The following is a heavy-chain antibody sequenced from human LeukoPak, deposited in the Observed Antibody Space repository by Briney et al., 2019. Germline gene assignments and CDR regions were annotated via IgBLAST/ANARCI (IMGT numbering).Heavy chain of an antibody. CDR2: IDPSDSHT. J-gene: IGHJ4*02. Sequence: GESLQISCKGSGYSFTSHWISWVRQMPGKRLEWMGRIDPSDSHTNYSPSFQGHVTISTDKSLSTVYLQWSSLKASDTAMYYCARLGSTYGFGFDFWGQGTLVTVSS. CDR3: ARLGSTYGFGFDF. CDR1: GYSFTSHW. D-gene: IGHD1-14*01. V-gene: IGHV5-10-1*01.